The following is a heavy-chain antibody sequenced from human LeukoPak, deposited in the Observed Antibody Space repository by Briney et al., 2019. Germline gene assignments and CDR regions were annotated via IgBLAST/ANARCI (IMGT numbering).Heavy chain of an antibody. J-gene: IGHJ4*02. CDR2: LRGNGDT. CDR1: GFTFSSYA. D-gene: IGHD2-15*01. CDR3: AKASWVSNADVVL. V-gene: IGHV3-23*01. Sequence: GGSLRLSCAASGFTFSSYAMSWVREAPARGLEWVSSLRGNGDTFYADSAKGRFTLSRDDSRNTVYLQLNNLRVEDTAVYYCAKASWVSNADVVLWGQGTVVTVSS.